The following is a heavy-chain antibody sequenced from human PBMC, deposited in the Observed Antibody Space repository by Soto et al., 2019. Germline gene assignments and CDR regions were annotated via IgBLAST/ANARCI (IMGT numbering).Heavy chain of an antibody. D-gene: IGHD6-19*01. V-gene: IGHV3-23*01. Sequence: EVQLLESGGGLVQPGGSLRLSCAASGFTFSSYAMSWVRQAPGKGLEWVSAISGSGGSTYYADSVKGRFTISRDNSKNTLYLQMNSLRAEDTAVYYCATDPWYSSGWYYGDYWGQGTLVTVSS. CDR2: ISGSGGST. J-gene: IGHJ4*02. CDR1: GFTFSSYA. CDR3: ATDPWYSSGWYYGDY.